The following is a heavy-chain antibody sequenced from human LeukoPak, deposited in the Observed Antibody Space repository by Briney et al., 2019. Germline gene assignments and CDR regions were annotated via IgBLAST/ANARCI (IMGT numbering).Heavy chain of an antibody. CDR2: ISGYNGNT. CDR1: GYTFTTYT. V-gene: IGHV1-18*01. D-gene: IGHD6-13*01. Sequence: ASVTRSCKTSGYTFTTYTISWVRQAPGQGLEWMGWISGYNGNTNYAQKFQGRVTMTTDTSTSTAYMELRSLRSDDTAVYYCAREEGAPIAAANIWGLGTMVTVSS. CDR3: AREEGAPIAAANI. J-gene: IGHJ3*02.